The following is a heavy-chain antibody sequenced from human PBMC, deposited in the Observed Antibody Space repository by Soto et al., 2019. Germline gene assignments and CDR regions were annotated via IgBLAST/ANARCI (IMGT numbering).Heavy chain of an antibody. CDR3: AKGAEGYVVSSLDS. Sequence: GGSLRLSCAASGFTFSTYAMSWVRQAPGKGLEWVSGLSGSGGGISYADSVKGRFTISRDNSKNALYLQINSLRAEDTAIYYCAKGAEGYVVSSLDSWGQGTLVTVSS. D-gene: IGHD5-12*01. CDR1: GFTFSTYA. V-gene: IGHV3-23*01. J-gene: IGHJ4*02. CDR2: LSGSGGGI.